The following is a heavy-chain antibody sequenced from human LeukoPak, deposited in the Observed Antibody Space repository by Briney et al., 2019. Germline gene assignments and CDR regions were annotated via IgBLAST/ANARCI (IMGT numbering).Heavy chain of an antibody. CDR1: GYTFTSYD. CDR2: MNPNRCNT. CDR3: ARAPFYDFWSGYSKYYFDY. D-gene: IGHD3-3*01. V-gene: IGHV1-8*01. Sequence: GASVKVACKAAGYTFTSYDINWVRQATGQGLEWMGWMNPNRCNTGYTQKFQGRVTMTTNTSISTAYMELSSLRSEDTAVYYCARAPFYDFWSGYSKYYFDYWGQGTLVTVSS. J-gene: IGHJ4*02.